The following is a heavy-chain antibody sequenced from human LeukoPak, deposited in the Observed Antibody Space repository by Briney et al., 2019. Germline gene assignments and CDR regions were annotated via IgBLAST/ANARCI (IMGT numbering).Heavy chain of an antibody. Sequence: PGGSLRLSCAASGFTFSNFLMTWVRQAPGKGPEWVSAISGSGGDTYYADSVKGRFTISRDNSKNTLYLQMNSLRAEDTAVYYCAIDPNWGVDYWGQGVLVTVSS. CDR3: AIDPNWGVDY. CDR1: GFTFSNFL. CDR2: ISGSGGDT. J-gene: IGHJ4*02. D-gene: IGHD7-27*01. V-gene: IGHV3-23*01.